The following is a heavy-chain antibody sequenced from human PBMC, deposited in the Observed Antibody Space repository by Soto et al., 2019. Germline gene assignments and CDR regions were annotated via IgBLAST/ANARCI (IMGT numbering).Heavy chain of an antibody. CDR1: GDSVSSNSVA. Sequence: SQTLSLTCAISGDSVSSNSVAWNWFRQSPSRGLEWLGRTYYRSKWYNDYAVSVKSRITINPDTSKNQFSLQLNSVTPEDTAVYYCARDRNDYGPRGFDPWGQGTLVTVSS. V-gene: IGHV6-1*01. J-gene: IGHJ5*02. D-gene: IGHD4-17*01. CDR3: ARDRNDYGPRGFDP. CDR2: TYYRSKWYN.